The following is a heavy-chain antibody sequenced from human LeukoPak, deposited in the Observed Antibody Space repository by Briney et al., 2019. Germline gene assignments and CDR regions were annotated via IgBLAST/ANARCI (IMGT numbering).Heavy chain of an antibody. J-gene: IGHJ4*02. CDR1: GFSFSSYA. Sequence: GGSLRLSCAASGFSFSSYAMTWVRQVPGKGLEWVSVISGSGDSTYYADSVKGRFTISRDNSKNTLYLQMNSLRAEDTAVYYCTKSVFSGSGWYDYWGQGTLVTGSS. CDR2: ISGSGDST. V-gene: IGHV3-23*01. D-gene: IGHD6-19*01. CDR3: TKSVFSGSGWYDY.